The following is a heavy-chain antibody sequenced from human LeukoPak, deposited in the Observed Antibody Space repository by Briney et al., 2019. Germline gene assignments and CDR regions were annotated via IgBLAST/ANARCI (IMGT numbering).Heavy chain of an antibody. J-gene: IGHJ5*02. CDR1: GGSISSYY. V-gene: IGHV4-4*07. D-gene: IGHD6-6*01. CDR2: IYTSGST. CDR3: TRRGGSSSSDWFDP. Sequence: PSETLSLTYTVSGGSISSYYWSWIRQPAGKGLEWIGRIYTSGSTNYNPSLKSRVTMSVDTSKNQFSLKLSSVTAADTAVYYCTRRGGSSSSDWFDPWGQGTLVIVSS.